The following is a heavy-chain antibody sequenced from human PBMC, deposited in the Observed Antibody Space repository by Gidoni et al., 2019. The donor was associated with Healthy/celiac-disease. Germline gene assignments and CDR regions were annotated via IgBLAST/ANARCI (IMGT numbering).Heavy chain of an antibody. D-gene: IGHD7-27*01. Sequence: EVQLVQSGAEVKKPGDSLKIPCKGSGYRFTSYWLGWVRQMPGKGLEWMGIIYPGDSDTRYSPSFQGQITISADKSISTAYLQWGSLKASDTAMYYCARHLGSYYYYYMDVWGKGTTVTVSS. V-gene: IGHV5-51*01. CDR3: ARHLGSYYYYYMDV. CDR2: IYPGDSDT. J-gene: IGHJ6*03. CDR1: GYRFTSYW.